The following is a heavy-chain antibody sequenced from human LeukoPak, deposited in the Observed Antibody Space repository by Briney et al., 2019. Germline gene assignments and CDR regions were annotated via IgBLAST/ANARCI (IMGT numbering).Heavy chain of an antibody. CDR2: ISHTGSTM. D-gene: IGHD3-16*01. CDR3: ARDRRAYDAFDI. Sequence: GGSLRLSCAASGFSFSIYSLNWVRQAPGKGLEWVSYISHTGSTMSYADSVKGRFTISRDNAKNSLYLQMNSLRAEDTAVYYCARDRRAYDAFDIWGQGTMVTVSS. J-gene: IGHJ3*02. V-gene: IGHV3-48*04. CDR1: GFSFSIYS.